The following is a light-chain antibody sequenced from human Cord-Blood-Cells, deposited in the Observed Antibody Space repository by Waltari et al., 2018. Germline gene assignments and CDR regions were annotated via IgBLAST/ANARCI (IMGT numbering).Light chain of an antibody. CDR3: YSTDSSGNHREV. Sequence: SYELTQPPSVSVSPGPTARITCSGDALPKKYAYWYQQKSGQAPVLVIYEDSKRPSGIPERFSGSSSGTMATLTISGAQVEDEADYYCYSTDSSGNHREVFGGGTKLTVL. CDR2: EDS. J-gene: IGLJ2*01. CDR1: ALPKKY. V-gene: IGLV3-10*01.